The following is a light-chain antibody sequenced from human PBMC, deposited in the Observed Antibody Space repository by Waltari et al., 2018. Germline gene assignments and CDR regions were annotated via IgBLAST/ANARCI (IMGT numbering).Light chain of an antibody. CDR1: QSVSGY. Sequence: EIVLTQSPATLSLSPGERATLSCRASQSVSGYLAWYQQRPGQAPRLLIYDANHRATGIPVRFSGSGTGTDFTLTISSLEPEDFVVYYCQHRISWPYTFGQGTKLQI. J-gene: IGKJ2*01. CDR2: DAN. CDR3: QHRISWPYT. V-gene: IGKV3-11*01.